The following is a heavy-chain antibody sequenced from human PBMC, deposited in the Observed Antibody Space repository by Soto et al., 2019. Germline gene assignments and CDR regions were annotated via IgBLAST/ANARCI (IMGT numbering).Heavy chain of an antibody. CDR3: ASRYGGNFDY. CDR2: IYYSGST. D-gene: IGHD1-26*01. V-gene: IGHV4-59*01. Sequence: QVQLQESGPGLVKPSETLSLTCTVSGGSISSYYWSWIRQPPGKGLEWIGCIYYSGSTNDNPTLQSLVNISVDASKNQFSLKVSSVTAADTAVYYCASRYGGNFDYWGQGTLVTVSS. CDR1: GGSISSYY. J-gene: IGHJ4*02.